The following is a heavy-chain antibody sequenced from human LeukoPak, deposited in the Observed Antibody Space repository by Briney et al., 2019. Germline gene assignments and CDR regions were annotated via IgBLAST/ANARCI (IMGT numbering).Heavy chain of an antibody. CDR1: GGSISSSSYY. CDR3: ARRRAATIDY. Sequence: SETLSLTCTVSGGSISSSSYYWGWIRQPPGKGLEWIGTMYYSESSYCNPSLKTRVTISVDTSKNQFSLKLSSVTAADTAVYYCARRRAATIDYWGQGTLVTVSS. D-gene: IGHD6-25*01. CDR2: MYYSESS. J-gene: IGHJ4*02. V-gene: IGHV4-39*01.